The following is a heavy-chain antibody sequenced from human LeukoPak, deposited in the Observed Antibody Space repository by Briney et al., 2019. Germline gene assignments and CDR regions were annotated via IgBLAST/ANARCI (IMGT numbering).Heavy chain of an antibody. CDR2: ISYDGSNK. CDR3: ANRRPSAVAAFDI. V-gene: IGHV3-30*18. Sequence: PGRSLRLSCAASGFTFSGYGMHWIRQAPGKGLEWVAVISYDGSNKYYADSVKGRFTISRDNSKNTLYLQMNSLRAEDTAVYYCANRRPSAVAAFDIWGQGTMVTVSS. CDR1: GFTFSGYG. D-gene: IGHD2-15*01. J-gene: IGHJ3*02.